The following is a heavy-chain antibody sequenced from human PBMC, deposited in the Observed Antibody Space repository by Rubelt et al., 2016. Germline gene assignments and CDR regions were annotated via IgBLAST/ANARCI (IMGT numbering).Heavy chain of an antibody. D-gene: IGHD6-19*01. Sequence: QIQLVQSGPEVEKPGASVKVSCKASGYTFISYGISWIRQAPGQGLEWMGWISAYDGNTNYAQKVQGRVTMTTDTSTSTAYMELRSLRSDDTAVYYCASLQYSSGWYSDYWGQGTLVTVSS. CDR2: ISAYDGNT. J-gene: IGHJ4*02. CDR1: GYTFISYG. V-gene: IGHV1-18*01. CDR3: ASLQYSSGWYSDY.